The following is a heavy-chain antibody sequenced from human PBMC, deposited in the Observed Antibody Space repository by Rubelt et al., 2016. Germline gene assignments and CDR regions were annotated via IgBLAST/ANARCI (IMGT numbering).Heavy chain of an antibody. V-gene: IGHV1-18*01. CDR3: GRDWESVGPDY. CDR1: GYTFTTFG. J-gene: IGHJ4*02. CDR2: ISTSNGNI. Sequence: QVQLVQSGAEVKKPGASVKVSCKTSGYTFTTFGISWIRQAPGQGLEWMGWISTSNGNIKCGEKFQGRVTMTTDTATGTVYMEMRSLRSDDTAVVYCGRDWESVGPDYWGQGTLVIVSS. D-gene: IGHD1-26*01.